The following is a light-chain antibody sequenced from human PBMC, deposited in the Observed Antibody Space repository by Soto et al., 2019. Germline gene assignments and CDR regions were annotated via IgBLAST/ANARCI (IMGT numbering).Light chain of an antibody. Sequence: QSVLTQPPSVSGAPGQRVTISCTGSSSNIGAGYDVHWYQQLPGTAPKLLIYGNYNRPSGVPDRISGSKSGTSASLAITGVQAEDEADYYCQAYDSSLSAVVFGGGTKVTVL. CDR3: QAYDSSLSAVV. V-gene: IGLV1-40*01. CDR2: GNY. CDR1: SSNIGAGYD. J-gene: IGLJ2*01.